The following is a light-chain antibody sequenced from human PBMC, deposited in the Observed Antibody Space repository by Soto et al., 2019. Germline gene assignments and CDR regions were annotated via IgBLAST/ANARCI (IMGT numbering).Light chain of an antibody. CDR2: AAS. CDR1: QSVSSS. J-gene: IGKJ5*01. Sequence: EIVMTQSPATLSVSPGERATLSCRASQSVSSSLAWYQQKPGQTPRLLIYAASTRATGIPARFSGSGSGTEFTLTISSLQSEDFAVYYCQQYNNWLRITFGQGTRLEIK. CDR3: QQYNNWLRIT. V-gene: IGKV3D-15*01.